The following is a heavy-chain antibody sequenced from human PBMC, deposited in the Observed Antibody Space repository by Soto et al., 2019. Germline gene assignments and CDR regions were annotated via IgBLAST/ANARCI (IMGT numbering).Heavy chain of an antibody. Sequence: PXVSLRLSCAASGFTFSTYWMHWVRQAPGKGLVWVSRIKSDGSSTTYADSVKGRFTISRDNAKNTLYLQMNSLRVEDTAVYYCARSDWFDPWGQGTLVTVSS. J-gene: IGHJ5*02. CDR1: GFTFSTYW. CDR3: ARSDWFDP. V-gene: IGHV3-74*01. CDR2: IKSDGSST.